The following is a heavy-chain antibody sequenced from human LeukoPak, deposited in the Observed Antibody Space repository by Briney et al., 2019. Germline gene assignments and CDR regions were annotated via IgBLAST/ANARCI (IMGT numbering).Heavy chain of an antibody. J-gene: IGHJ4*02. D-gene: IGHD3-22*01. CDR2: IRSKANSYAT. CDR1: GFTFSRSA. Sequence: GGSLRLSCAASGFTFSRSALHWVRQASGKGLEWVGRIRSKANSYATAYAASVKGRFTISRDNSKNTAYLQMNSLKTEDTAVYYCTRRDYYDSSGYYDYWGQGTLVTVSS. V-gene: IGHV3-73*01. CDR3: TRRDYYDSSGYYDY.